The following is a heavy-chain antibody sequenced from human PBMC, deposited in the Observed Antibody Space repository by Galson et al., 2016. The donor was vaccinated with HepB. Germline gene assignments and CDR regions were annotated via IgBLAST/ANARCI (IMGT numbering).Heavy chain of an antibody. CDR2: IHYTGGT. V-gene: IGHV4-31*03. D-gene: IGHD3-3*01. Sequence: PSLTCTVSGGSISSGVYYWSWVRQHPGKGLEWIEYIHYTGGTYYNPSLKSRVTISVDTSKNQFSLKLSSVTAADTAVYYCARNYDFWSGYYGLDYWGQGTLVTVSS. CDR1: GGSISSGVYY. J-gene: IGHJ4*02. CDR3: ARNYDFWSGYYGLDY.